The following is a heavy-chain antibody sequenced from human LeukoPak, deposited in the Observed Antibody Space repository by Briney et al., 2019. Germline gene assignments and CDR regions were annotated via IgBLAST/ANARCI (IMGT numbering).Heavy chain of an antibody. Sequence: GGSLRLSCAASGFTFSSYSMNWVRQAPGKGLEWVSSITGSGGATYYTDSVKGRFTISRDNSKNTLYLQMDSLRAEDTAVYYCAKGDGGAYDNSGWVDYFDYWGQGTLVTVSS. CDR1: GFTFSSYS. CDR3: AKGDGGAYDNSGWVDYFDY. V-gene: IGHV3-23*01. D-gene: IGHD3-22*01. CDR2: ITGSGGAT. J-gene: IGHJ4*02.